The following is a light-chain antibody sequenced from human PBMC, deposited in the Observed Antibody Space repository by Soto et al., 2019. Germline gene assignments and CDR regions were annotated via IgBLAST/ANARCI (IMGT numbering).Light chain of an antibody. J-gene: IGLJ1*01. Sequence: QSALTQPASVSGSPGQSITISCTGTSSDVGSYNLVSWYQQYPGKAPKLMIYEGSKRPSGVSNRFSGSKSGNTASLTISGLQAEDEADYYCCSYAGSRTPNVFGTGTKATVL. V-gene: IGLV2-23*01. CDR1: SSDVGSYNL. CDR2: EGS. CDR3: CSYAGSRTPNV.